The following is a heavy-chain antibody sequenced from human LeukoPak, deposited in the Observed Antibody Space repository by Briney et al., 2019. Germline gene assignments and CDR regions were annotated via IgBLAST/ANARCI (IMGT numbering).Heavy chain of an antibody. CDR3: ARDGFLNNSSKPVPVGYYYGMDV. Sequence: PSETLSLTCTVSGGSISSSSYYWGWIRQPPGKGLEWIGSIYYSGSTNYNPSLKSRVTISVDTSKNQFSLKLSSVTAADTAVYYCARDGFLNNSSKPVPVGYYYGMDVWGQGATVTVSS. V-gene: IGHV4-39*07. J-gene: IGHJ6*02. CDR1: GGSISSSSYY. CDR2: IYYSGST. D-gene: IGHD6-13*01.